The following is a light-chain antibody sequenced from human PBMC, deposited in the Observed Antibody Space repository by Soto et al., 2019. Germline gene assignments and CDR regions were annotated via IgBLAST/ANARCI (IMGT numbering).Light chain of an antibody. CDR2: GAS. Sequence: EIVLTQSPGTLSLSPGERVTLSCRASQTVSSSYLGWYRQKPGQAPRLVIYGASIRATGIPDRFSGCGSGTEFTLTISSLEPEDVAVYYCHQYANSPKTFGQGTRVAI. CDR3: HQYANSPKT. CDR1: QTVSSSY. J-gene: IGKJ1*01. V-gene: IGKV3-20*01.